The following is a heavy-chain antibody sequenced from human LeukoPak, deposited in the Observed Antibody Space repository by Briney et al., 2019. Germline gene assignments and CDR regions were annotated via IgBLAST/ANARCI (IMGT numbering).Heavy chain of an antibody. CDR3: ARYSGYAQDFDY. J-gene: IGHJ4*02. CDR1: GFTFSSYW. Sequence: PGGSLRLSCAASGFTFSSYWMHWVRQAPGKGLVWVSRIYCDGSSTSYADSVKGRFTISRDNAKNTLYLQMNSLRAEDTAVYYCARYSGYAQDFDYWGQGTLVTVSS. CDR2: IYCDGSST. D-gene: IGHD5-12*01. V-gene: IGHV3-74*01.